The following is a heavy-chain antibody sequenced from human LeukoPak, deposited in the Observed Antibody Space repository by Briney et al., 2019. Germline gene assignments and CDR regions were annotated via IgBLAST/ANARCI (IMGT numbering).Heavy chain of an antibody. Sequence: GGPLRLSCAASRFTFSSYAMSWVRQAPGKGLEWVSAISGSGGSTYYADSVKGRFTISRDNSKNTLYLQMNSLRAEDTAVYYCAKDLLLLWFREFDYWGQGTLVTVSS. CDR3: AKDLLLLWFREFDY. D-gene: IGHD3-10*01. CDR2: ISGSGGST. J-gene: IGHJ4*02. V-gene: IGHV3-23*01. CDR1: RFTFSSYA.